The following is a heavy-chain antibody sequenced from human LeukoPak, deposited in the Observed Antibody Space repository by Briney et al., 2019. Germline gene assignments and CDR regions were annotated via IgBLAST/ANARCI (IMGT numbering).Heavy chain of an antibody. Sequence: GGSLRLSCTVSGFTVSTNSMSWVRQAPGKGLEWVSYISPSSSAIYYADSVKGRFTISRDSAKNSLYLQMNSLRAEDTAVYYCARDRSQQWLVRGQRGYYFYMDVWGKGTAVTISS. V-gene: IGHV3-48*04. CDR2: ISPSSSAI. J-gene: IGHJ6*03. D-gene: IGHD6-19*01. CDR3: ARDRSQQWLVRGQRGYYFYMDV. CDR1: GFTVSTNS.